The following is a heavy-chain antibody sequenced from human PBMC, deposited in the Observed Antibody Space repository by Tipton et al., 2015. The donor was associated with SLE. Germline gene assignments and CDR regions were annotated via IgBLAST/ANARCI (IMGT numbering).Heavy chain of an antibody. Sequence: TLSLTCTVSGGSISGFHWSWIRQPDGKGLEWIGRIYSSGSPNYNPSLKSRVTISIDTSKGQVSLKLSSVTAADTAVYYCARGGVEEGLEEGDWFDSWGQGTLVTVSS. CDR2: IYSSGSP. J-gene: IGHJ5*01. D-gene: IGHD1-1*01. CDR1: GGSISGFH. CDR3: ARGGVEEGLEEGDWFDS. V-gene: IGHV4-4*07.